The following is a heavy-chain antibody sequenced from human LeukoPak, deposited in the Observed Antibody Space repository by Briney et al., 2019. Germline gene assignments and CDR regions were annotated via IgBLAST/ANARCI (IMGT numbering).Heavy chain of an antibody. CDR3: ARAYGSGSIIDY. J-gene: IGHJ4*02. CDR1: GFTFSDYY. Sequence: PGGPLRLSCAASGFTFSDYYMSWIRQAPGKGLEWVSYISRGGSTIYYADSVKGRFTISRDNAKNSLYLQMNSLRAEDTAVYYCARAYGSGSIIDYWGQGTLVTVSS. V-gene: IGHV3-11*01. CDR2: ISRGGSTI. D-gene: IGHD3-10*01.